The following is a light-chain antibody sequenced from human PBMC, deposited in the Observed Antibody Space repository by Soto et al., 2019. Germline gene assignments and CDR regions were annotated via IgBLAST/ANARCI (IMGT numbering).Light chain of an antibody. CDR3: AAWDDSLNGRV. J-gene: IGLJ1*01. CDR1: NSNIGGNT. Sequence: QSVLTQPPSASGTPGQRVTISCSGSNSNIGGNTVNWYQQLPGTDPKHLIYYDNSQPPAVPDRSFSSTSATSASLAISGRQSDDEADYYCAAWDDSLNGRVFGTGTKVTVL. CDR2: YDN. V-gene: IGLV1-44*01.